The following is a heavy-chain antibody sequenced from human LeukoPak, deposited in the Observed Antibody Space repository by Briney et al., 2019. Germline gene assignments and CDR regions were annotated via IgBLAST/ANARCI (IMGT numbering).Heavy chain of an antibody. CDR2: IYTSGST. J-gene: IGHJ6*03. CDR1: GGSISSGSYY. Sequence: SETLSLTCTVSGGSISSGSYYWSWIRQPAGKGLGWLGRIYTSGSTNYNPSLKSRVTISVDTSKNQFSLKLSSVTAADTAVYYCARGGYSYGYYYMDVWGKGTTVTISS. CDR3: ARGGYSYGYYYMDV. V-gene: IGHV4-61*02. D-gene: IGHD5-18*01.